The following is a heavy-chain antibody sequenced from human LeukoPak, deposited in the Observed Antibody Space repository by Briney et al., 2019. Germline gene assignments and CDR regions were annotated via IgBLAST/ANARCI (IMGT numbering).Heavy chain of an antibody. V-gene: IGHV4-34*01. CDR2: INHSGST. Sequence: PSETLSLTCTVSGASISSYYWSWIRHPPGKGLELIGEINHSGSTNYNPSLKSRVTISVDTSKNQFSLKLSSVTAADTAVYYCARDNIVATLVDYWGQGTLVTVSS. CDR3: ARDNIVATLVDY. CDR1: GASISSYY. J-gene: IGHJ4*02. D-gene: IGHD5-12*01.